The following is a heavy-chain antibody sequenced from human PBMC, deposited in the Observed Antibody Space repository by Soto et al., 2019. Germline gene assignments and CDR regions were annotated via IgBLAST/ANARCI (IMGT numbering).Heavy chain of an antibody. D-gene: IGHD3-10*01. CDR2: ISAYNGNT. V-gene: IGHV1-18*01. J-gene: IGHJ6*02. Sequence: ASVKVSCKASGYTFTSYVISWVRQAPGQGLEWMGWISAYNGNTNYAQKLQGRVTMTTDTSTSTAYMELRSLRSDDTAVYYCARYGSGSYWSDYYYYGMDGWGQGTRVTVSS. CDR1: GYTFTSYV. CDR3: ARYGSGSYWSDYYYYGMDG.